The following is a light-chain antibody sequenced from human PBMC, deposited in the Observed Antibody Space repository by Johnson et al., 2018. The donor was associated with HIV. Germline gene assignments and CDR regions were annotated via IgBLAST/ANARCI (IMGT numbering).Light chain of an antibody. CDR3: GTWDTSLSDYYV. Sequence: QSVLTQPPSVSAAPGQKVTISCSGSSSNIGNNYVSWYQHLPGRAPKLLIYDNNKRPSGIPDRFSGSKSGTSATLGITGLRAGDEADYYCGTWDTSLSDYYVFGTGTKVTVL. CDR1: SSNIGNNY. V-gene: IGLV1-51*01. CDR2: DNN. J-gene: IGLJ1*01.